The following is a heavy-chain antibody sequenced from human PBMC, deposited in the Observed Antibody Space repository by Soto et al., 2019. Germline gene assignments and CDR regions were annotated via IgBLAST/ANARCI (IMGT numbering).Heavy chain of an antibody. CDR3: ARDPRYYGSGCYYYFND. D-gene: IGHD3-10*01. CDR2: ISSTSDYI. V-gene: IGHV3-21*01. CDR1: GFTFSSYS. Sequence: PGGSLRLSCAASGFTFSSYSMNWVRQAPGKGLEWLSSISSTSDYISYADSVKGRFTISRDNAKNSLYLQMSSLRAEDTAVYYCARDPRYYGSGCYYYFNDWVQGA. J-gene: IGHJ4*02.